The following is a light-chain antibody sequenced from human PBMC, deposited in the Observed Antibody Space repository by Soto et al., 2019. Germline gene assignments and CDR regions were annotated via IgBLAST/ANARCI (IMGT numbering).Light chain of an antibody. V-gene: IGKV3-15*01. J-gene: IGKJ1*01. CDR1: QSVSSR. CDR2: RAS. Sequence: EIVMTQSPATLSVSPGERATLSCRASQSVSSRLAWYQQKPGQAPRLLIYRASSRATGIPARFSGSGSGTEFTLTISSLQSEDFAVYYCQQYNNWPPWTFGQGTKVDIK. CDR3: QQYNNWPPWT.